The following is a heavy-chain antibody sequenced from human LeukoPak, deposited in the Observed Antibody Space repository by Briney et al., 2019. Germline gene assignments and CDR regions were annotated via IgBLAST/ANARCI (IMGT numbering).Heavy chain of an antibody. Sequence: GVPLTLSCAASGFTFSDYYMMWLRQAPGKGLVWVSYISSSGSTIYYADSVKGRFTISRDNAKNSLYLQMNSLRTEDTAVYYCARRSSGYDRGEYYYYMDVWGKGTTVTVSS. J-gene: IGHJ6*03. CDR2: ISSSGSTI. V-gene: IGHV3-11*01. CDR3: ARRSSGYDRGEYYYYMDV. CDR1: GFTFSDYY. D-gene: IGHD5-12*01.